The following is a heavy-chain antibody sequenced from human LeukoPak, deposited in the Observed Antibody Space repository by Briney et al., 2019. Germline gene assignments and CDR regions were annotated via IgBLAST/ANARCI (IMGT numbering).Heavy chain of an antibody. Sequence: ASVKVSCKASGYTFTSSGISWVRQAPGQGLEWMGIINPSGGSTSYAQKFQGRVTMTRDMSTSTVYMELSSLRSEDTAVYYCARDNDSRDPPHFDYWGQGTLVTVSS. CDR1: GYTFTSSG. J-gene: IGHJ4*02. CDR3: ARDNDSRDPPHFDY. CDR2: INPSGGST. V-gene: IGHV1-46*01. D-gene: IGHD3-16*01.